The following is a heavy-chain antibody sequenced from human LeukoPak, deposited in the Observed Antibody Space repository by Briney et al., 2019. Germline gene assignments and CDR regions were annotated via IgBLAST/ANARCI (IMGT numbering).Heavy chain of an antibody. CDR2: MNPNSGNT. CDR3: ARDGWFGEFDY. D-gene: IGHD3-10*01. V-gene: IGHV1-8*03. J-gene: IGHJ4*02. Sequence: ASVKVSCKASGYTFTSYDINWVRQATGQGLEWMGWMNPNSGNTGYAQKFQGRVTITRNTSISTAYMELSRLRSDDTAVYYCARDGWFGEFDYWGQGTLVTVSS. CDR1: GYTFTSYD.